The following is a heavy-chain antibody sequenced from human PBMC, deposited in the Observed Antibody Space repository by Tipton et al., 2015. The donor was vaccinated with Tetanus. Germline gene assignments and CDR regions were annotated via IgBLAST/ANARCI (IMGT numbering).Heavy chain of an antibody. CDR1: GGSISSGGYS. Sequence: TLSLTCAVSGGSISSGGYSWSWIRQPPGKGLEWIGYIYHSGGTYYNPSLKSRVTISVDRSKNQFSLKLSSVTAADTAVYYCARGTRGGDWFDPWGQGTLVTVSS. J-gene: IGHJ5*02. CDR2: IYHSGGT. D-gene: IGHD3-16*01. V-gene: IGHV4-30-2*01. CDR3: ARGTRGGDWFDP.